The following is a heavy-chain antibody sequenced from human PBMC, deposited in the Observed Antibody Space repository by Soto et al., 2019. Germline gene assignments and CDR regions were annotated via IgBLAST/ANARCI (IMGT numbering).Heavy chain of an antibody. D-gene: IGHD2-2*01. Sequence: GVSLRLSCAASGFTFDDYAMHWVRQAPGKGLEWVSGISWNSGSIGYADSVKGRFTISRDNAKNSLYLQMNSLRAEDTALYYCAKDLSGTREYCSSNRCYSNYYYYSGMDVWGQGITVTVSS. J-gene: IGHJ6*02. CDR2: ISWNSGSI. CDR1: GFTFDDYA. V-gene: IGHV3-9*01. CDR3: AKDLSGTREYCSSNRCYSNYYYYSGMDV.